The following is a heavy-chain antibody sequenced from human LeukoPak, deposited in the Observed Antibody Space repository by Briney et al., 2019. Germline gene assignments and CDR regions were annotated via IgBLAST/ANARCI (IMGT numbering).Heavy chain of an antibody. Sequence: GGSLRLSCAASGFSFSSYSMSWVRQAPGKGLEWVSVISWGSSDIYHADSVKGRFTISRDNAKNSLYLQMNSLGAEDTAVYNCARDLTAAVDWGQGNLVTVSS. J-gene: IGHJ4*02. V-gene: IGHV3-21*01. CDR1: GFSFSSYS. CDR2: ISWGSSDI. D-gene: IGHD6-25*01. CDR3: ARDLTAAVD.